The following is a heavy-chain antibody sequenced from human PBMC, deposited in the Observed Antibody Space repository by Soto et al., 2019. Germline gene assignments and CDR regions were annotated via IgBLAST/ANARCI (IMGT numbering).Heavy chain of an antibody. V-gene: IGHV3-53*02. D-gene: IGHD6-13*01. Sequence: EVQLVETGGGLIQPGGSLRLSCAASGFTVSSNYMSWVRQAPGKGLEWVSVIYSGGSTYYAASVKGRFTISRDNSKNTLYLKMNSLRAEDTAVYYCASTDLSIAAAGTVDYWGQGTLVTVSS. J-gene: IGHJ4*02. CDR3: ASTDLSIAAAGTVDY. CDR1: GFTVSSNY. CDR2: IYSGGST.